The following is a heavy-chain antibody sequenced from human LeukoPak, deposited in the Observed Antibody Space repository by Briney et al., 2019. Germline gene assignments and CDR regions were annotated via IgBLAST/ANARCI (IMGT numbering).Heavy chain of an antibody. V-gene: IGHV4-39*07. CDR1: GGSISSSSYY. Sequence: SETLSLTCTVSGGSISSSSYYWGWIRQPPGKGLEWIGSIYYSGSTYYNPSLKSRVTISLDTSKNQFSLKLSSVTAADTAVYYCASYRLDDSSSWSFFDYWGQGTLVTVSS. CDR2: IYYSGST. D-gene: IGHD6-13*01. CDR3: ASYRLDDSSSWSFFDY. J-gene: IGHJ4*02.